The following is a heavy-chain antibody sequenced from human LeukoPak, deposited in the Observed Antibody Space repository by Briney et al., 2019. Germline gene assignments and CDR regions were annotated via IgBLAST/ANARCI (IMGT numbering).Heavy chain of an antibody. CDR3: ARETVGNWFDP. Sequence: SETLSLTCTVSGGSISSYYWSWIRQPPGKGLEWIGYIYHSGSTYYNPSLKSRVTISVDRSKNQFSLKLSSVTAADTAVYYCARETVGNWFDPWGQGTLVTVSS. D-gene: IGHD4-23*01. V-gene: IGHV4-59*12. J-gene: IGHJ5*02. CDR1: GGSISSYY. CDR2: IYHSGST.